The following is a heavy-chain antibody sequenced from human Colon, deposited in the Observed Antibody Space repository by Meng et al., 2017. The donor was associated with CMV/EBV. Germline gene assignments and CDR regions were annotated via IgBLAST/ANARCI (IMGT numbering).Heavy chain of an antibody. CDR1: GYTFTSYD. CDR3: ARENSGYDNRRGFDY. D-gene: IGHD5-12*01. V-gene: IGHV1-8*01. J-gene: IGHJ4*02. Sequence: QVQLVQSGAEVKKPGASVKVSCKASGYTFTSYDINWVRQATGQGLEWMGWMNPNSDNTGYAQKFQGRVTMTRNTSISTAYMELSGLRSEDTAVYYCARENSGYDNRRGFDYWGQGTLVTVSS. CDR2: MNPNSDNT.